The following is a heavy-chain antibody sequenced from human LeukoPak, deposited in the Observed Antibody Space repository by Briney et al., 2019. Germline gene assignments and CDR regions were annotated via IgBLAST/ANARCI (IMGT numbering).Heavy chain of an antibody. CDR2: ISSGSDTI. V-gene: IGHV3-48*04. Sequence: GGSLRLSCAASGFTFRIYGMNWVRQAPGKGPEWVSYISSGSDTIYYADSAKGRFTMSRDNAKNSLFLQMNSLRAEDTAVYYCARATRNGYDYWGQGTLVTVSS. CDR3: ARATRNGYDY. J-gene: IGHJ4*02. D-gene: IGHD5-24*01. CDR1: GFTFRIYG.